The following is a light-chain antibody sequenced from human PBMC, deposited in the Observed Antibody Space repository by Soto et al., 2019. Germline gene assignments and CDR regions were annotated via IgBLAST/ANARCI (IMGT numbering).Light chain of an antibody. CDR2: DAS. V-gene: IGKV1-5*01. J-gene: IGKJ1*01. CDR3: LQYEIYWT. CDR1: QSISSW. Sequence: DIHITDSPSTLSASVGDRVTTTCRASQSISSWLAWYQQKPGKAPKLLIYDASSLESGVPSRFSGSGSGTEFTLTISSLQPDDFATYYCLQYEIYWTFGQGTKVDI.